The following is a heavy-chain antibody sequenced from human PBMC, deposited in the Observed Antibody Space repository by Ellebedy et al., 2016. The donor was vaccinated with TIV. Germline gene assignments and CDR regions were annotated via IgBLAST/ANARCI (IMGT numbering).Heavy chain of an antibody. CDR2: IYSDGNT. J-gene: IGHJ4*02. V-gene: IGHV3-53*01. CDR3: AKASSRGGGWDC. D-gene: IGHD2-15*01. Sequence: PGGSLRLSCAASGFAVSSNYMTWVRQAPGRGLEWVSLIYSDGNTNYADSVRGRFTISRDSSKHTLDLQMNSLRAEDTAVYYCAKASSRGGGWDCWGQGILVTVSS. CDR1: GFAVSSNY.